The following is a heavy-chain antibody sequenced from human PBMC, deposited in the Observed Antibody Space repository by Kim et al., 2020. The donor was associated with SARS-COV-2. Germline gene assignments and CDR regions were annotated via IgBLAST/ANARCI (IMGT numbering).Heavy chain of an antibody. V-gene: IGHV4-34*01. CDR3: ARGIKYSRPGSY. Sequence: SETLSLTCAVYGGSFSGYYWSWNRQPPGKGLEWIGEINHSGSTNYNPSLKSRVTISVDTSKNQFSLKLSSVTAADTAVYYCARGIKYSRPGSYWGQGTLVTVSS. CDR2: INHSGST. J-gene: IGHJ4*02. CDR1: GGSFSGYY. D-gene: IGHD6-6*01.